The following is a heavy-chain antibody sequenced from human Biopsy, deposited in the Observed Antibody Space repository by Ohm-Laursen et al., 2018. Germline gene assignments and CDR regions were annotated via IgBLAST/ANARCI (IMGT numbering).Heavy chain of an antibody. CDR3: TRDVKRYCSGSSCYTGYFGMDV. D-gene: IGHD2-2*01. Sequence: SETLSLTCSVSGGSVSDSFHFWSLIRQPPGKGLEWIGNVYYSGTTTYNPSLKSRVTVSIDTSKNQFSLKLTSVTAADTAVYFCTRDVKRYCSGSSCYTGYFGMDVWGQGTTVTVSS. V-gene: IGHV4-61*01. CDR1: GGSVSDSFHF. CDR2: VYYSGTT. J-gene: IGHJ6*02.